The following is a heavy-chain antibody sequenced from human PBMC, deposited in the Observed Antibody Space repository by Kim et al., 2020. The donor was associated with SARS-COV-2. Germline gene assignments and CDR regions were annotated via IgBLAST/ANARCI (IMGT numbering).Heavy chain of an antibody. V-gene: IGHV4-4*02. D-gene: IGHD6-19*01. CDR3: AREYSSGWYGYYYYGMDV. CDR2: IYHSGST. J-gene: IGHJ6*02. CDR1: GGSISSSNW. Sequence: SETLSLTCAVSGGSISSSNWWSWVRQPPGKGLEWIGEIYHSGSTNYNPSLKSRVTISVDKSKNQFSLKLSSVTAADRAVYYCAREYSSGWYGYYYYGMDVWGQGTTVTVSS.